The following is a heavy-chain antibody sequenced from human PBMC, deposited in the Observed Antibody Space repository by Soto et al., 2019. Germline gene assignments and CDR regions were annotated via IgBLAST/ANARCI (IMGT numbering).Heavy chain of an antibody. CDR3: AKEKRYSGSPERFHS. Sequence: GGSLRLSCGASGFAFSNYVMTWVRQAPGKGLEWVSAITGSGASSYYADSVRGRFTISRDNGKNTLYLQMNSLGADDTAVYYCAKEKRYSGSPERFHSWGPGTPVTVSS. V-gene: IGHV3-23*01. CDR2: ITGSGASS. J-gene: IGHJ5*01. CDR1: GFAFSNYV. D-gene: IGHD1-26*01.